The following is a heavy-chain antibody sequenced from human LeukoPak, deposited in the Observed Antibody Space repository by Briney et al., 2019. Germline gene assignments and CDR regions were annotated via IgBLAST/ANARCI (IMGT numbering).Heavy chain of an antibody. Sequence: MPSETLSLTCTVSGGSISSSSYYWGWIRQPPGKGLEWIGSIYYSGSTYYNPSLKSRVTISVDTSKNQFSLKLSSVTAADTAVYYCARGADGSGITGYYYYMDVWGKGTTVTVSS. CDR3: ARGADGSGITGYYYYMDV. V-gene: IGHV4-39*07. D-gene: IGHD3-10*01. CDR1: GGSISSSSYY. J-gene: IGHJ6*03. CDR2: IYYSGST.